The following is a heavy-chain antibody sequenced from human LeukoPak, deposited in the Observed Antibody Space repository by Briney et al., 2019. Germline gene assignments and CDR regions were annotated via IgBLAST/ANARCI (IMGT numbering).Heavy chain of an antibody. CDR2: MNPNSGGT. Sequence: ASVKVSCKASGYTFTGYYMHWVRQAPGQGLEWMGWMNPNSGGTNYAQKFQGWVTMTRDTSISTAYMELSRLRSDDTAVYYCARAYPLLWFGELDYYGMDVWGQGTTVTVSS. J-gene: IGHJ6*02. D-gene: IGHD3-10*01. CDR1: GYTFTGYY. V-gene: IGHV1-2*04. CDR3: ARAYPLLWFGELDYYGMDV.